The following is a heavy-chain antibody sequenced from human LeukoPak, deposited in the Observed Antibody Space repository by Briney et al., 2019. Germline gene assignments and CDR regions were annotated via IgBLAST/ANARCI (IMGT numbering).Heavy chain of an antibody. V-gene: IGHV3-74*01. J-gene: IGHJ4*02. CDR2: INSDGSST. Sequence: GGSLRRSCAASGFTFSNYWMHWVRQAPGKGLVWVSRINSDGSSTTYADSVKGRFTISRDNGQNTLYLQMNSLRAEDTAVYYCAREGRGYSYAFEYWGQGTVVSVSS. CDR1: GFTFSNYW. CDR3: AREGRGYSYAFEY. D-gene: IGHD5-18*01.